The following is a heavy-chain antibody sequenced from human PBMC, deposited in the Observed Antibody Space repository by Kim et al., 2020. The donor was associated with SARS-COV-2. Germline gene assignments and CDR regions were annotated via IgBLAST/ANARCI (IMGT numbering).Heavy chain of an antibody. V-gene: IGHV3-11*03. CDR2: YT. J-gene: IGHJ2*01. CDR3: ARIKSWYFDL. Sequence: YTNAADSGQGRFIISEDTAKNSVYLQMNSLRAEDTAVYYCARIKSWYFDLWGRGTLVTVSS.